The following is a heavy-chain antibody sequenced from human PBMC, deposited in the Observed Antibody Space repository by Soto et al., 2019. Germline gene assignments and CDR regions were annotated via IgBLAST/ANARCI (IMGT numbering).Heavy chain of an antibody. J-gene: IGHJ4*02. Sequence: GGSLRLSCAASGFTFINYGMHWVLQAPCKGLEWVAVMWNGLSNKYYADSVKGRFTISRDNSKNTLYLQMNSLRVEDTAVYFCAKDRKRGSGWYWDCWGQRTLVTVSS. CDR1: GFTFINYG. CDR3: AKDRKRGSGWYWDC. D-gene: IGHD6-19*01. V-gene: IGHV3-33*06. CDR2: MWNGLSNK.